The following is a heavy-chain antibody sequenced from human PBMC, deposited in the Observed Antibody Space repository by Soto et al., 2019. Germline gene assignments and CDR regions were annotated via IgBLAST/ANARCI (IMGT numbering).Heavy chain of an antibody. D-gene: IGHD2-21*01. Sequence: DSVKVSCKVSGYTFSDCFIHWVRQAPGQGLEWMGWINPNTGDTKFAQRFLGRVTMTGDTSISTAYMDLSRLTSDYTSLSHCARDPLALNYSFDIWGQGTMVTVSS. CDR3: ARDPLALNYSFDI. J-gene: IGHJ3*02. CDR1: GYTFSDCF. V-gene: IGHV1-2*02. CDR2: INPNTGDT.